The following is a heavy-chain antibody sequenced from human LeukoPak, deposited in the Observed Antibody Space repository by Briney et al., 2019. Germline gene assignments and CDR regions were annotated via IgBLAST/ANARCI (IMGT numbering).Heavy chain of an antibody. Sequence: GASVKVSCKASGGTFSSYAISWVRQAPGQGLEWMGGIIPIFGTANYAQKFQGRVTITADKSTSTAYMELSSLRSEDTAVYYCARVHCSSTSCSWSDYYYYYMDVWGKGTTVTVSS. CDR1: GGTFSSYA. CDR2: IIPIFGTA. J-gene: IGHJ6*03. CDR3: ARVHCSSTSCSWSDYYYYYMDV. D-gene: IGHD2-2*01. V-gene: IGHV1-69*06.